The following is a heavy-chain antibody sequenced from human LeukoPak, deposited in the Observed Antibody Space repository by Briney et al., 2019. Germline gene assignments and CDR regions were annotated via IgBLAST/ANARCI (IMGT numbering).Heavy chain of an antibody. CDR3: VRPRDGYTGPFDY. J-gene: IGHJ4*02. Sequence: ASVKVSCKASGYTFTAYYLHWVRQAPGQGREWMGWINPSSGATKYVQKFQARVTMTRDTSIRTAYMELNSLRSDDTAVYYCVRPRDGYTGPFDYWGQGSLVTVSS. CDR2: INPSSGAT. D-gene: IGHD5-24*01. CDR1: GYTFTAYY. V-gene: IGHV1-2*02.